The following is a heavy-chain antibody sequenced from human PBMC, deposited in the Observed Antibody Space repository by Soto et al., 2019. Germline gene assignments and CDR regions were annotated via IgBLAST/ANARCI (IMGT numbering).Heavy chain of an antibody. CDR2: IYYSWST. CDR1: LGSISSGTNY. CDR3: ARHEAGWYFDS. D-gene: IGHD6-25*01. J-gene: IGHJ4*02. V-gene: IGHV4-39*01. Sequence: SETLSLTCTVSLGSISSGTNYLAWIRQPPGKGLEWIANIYYSWSTFYNPSLKSRVTISLDTSKNQFSLKLRSVTAADTAVYYCARHEAGWYFDSWGQGTMVTVSS.